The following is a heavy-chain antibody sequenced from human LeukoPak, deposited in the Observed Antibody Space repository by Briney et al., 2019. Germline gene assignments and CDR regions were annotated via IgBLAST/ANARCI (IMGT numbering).Heavy chain of an antibody. J-gene: IGHJ4*02. Sequence: QPGGSLRLSCAASGFTFSSYAMSWVRQAPGKGLEWVAVISYDGSNEYYADSVKGRFTISRDNSKNTLFLQMNSLRPEDTAVYHCAKVALFSGYYPPFDYWGQGTLVTVSS. V-gene: IGHV3-30*18. CDR1: GFTFSSYA. CDR2: ISYDGSNE. CDR3: AKVALFSGYYPPFDY. D-gene: IGHD3-22*01.